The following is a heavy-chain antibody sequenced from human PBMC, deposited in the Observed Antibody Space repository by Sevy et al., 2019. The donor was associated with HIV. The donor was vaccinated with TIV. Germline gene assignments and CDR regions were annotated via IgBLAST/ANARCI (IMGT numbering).Heavy chain of an antibody. D-gene: IGHD1-26*01. J-gene: IGHJ3*02. CDR2: IYHSGST. CDR3: ARQEEKWGGPFDI. V-gene: IGHV4-38-2*01. Sequence: SETLSLTCAVSGYSISSGYYWGWIRQPPGKGLEWIGSIYHSGSTYYNTSLKSRVTISVDTSKNQFSLKLSSVTAADTAVYYCARQEEKWGGPFDIWGQGTMVTVSS. CDR1: GYSISSGYY.